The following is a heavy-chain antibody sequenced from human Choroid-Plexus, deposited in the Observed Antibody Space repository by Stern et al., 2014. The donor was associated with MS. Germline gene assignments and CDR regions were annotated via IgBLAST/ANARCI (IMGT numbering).Heavy chain of an antibody. CDR3: AKDRQYLTLGGEG. D-gene: IGHD2/OR15-2a*01. V-gene: IGHV3-30*18. CDR2: ISYDGSK. Sequence: VQLVQSGGGVVQPGRPLRLSCAASGFSFSSFGMHWVRQAPGKGLEWVALISYDGSKDYADSVKGRFAISRDNSKNTLYLQMNSLRAEDTAVYYCAKDRQYLTLGGEGGGGGSLVTVSS. CDR1: GFSFSSFG. J-gene: IGHJ4*02.